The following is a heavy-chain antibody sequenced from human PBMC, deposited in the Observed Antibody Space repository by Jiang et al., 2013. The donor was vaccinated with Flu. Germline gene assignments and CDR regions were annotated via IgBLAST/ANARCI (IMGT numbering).Heavy chain of an antibody. D-gene: IGHD3-22*01. J-gene: IGHJ4*02. V-gene: IGHV5-10-1*01. CDR2: IDPSDSYT. Sequence: GAEVKKPGESLRISCKGSGYSFTSYWISWVRQMPGKGLEWMGRIDPSDSYTNYSPSFQGHVTTSADKSISTAYLQWSSLKASDTAMYYCATLRPYYYDSSGYSHFDYWGQGTLVTVSS. CDR3: ATLRPYYYDSSGYSHFDY. CDR1: GYSFTSYW.